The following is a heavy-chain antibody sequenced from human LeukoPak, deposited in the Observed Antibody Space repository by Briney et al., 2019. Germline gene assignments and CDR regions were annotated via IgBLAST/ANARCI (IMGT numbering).Heavy chain of an antibody. J-gene: IGHJ4*02. CDR2: IYYSGST. V-gene: IGHV4-59*08. CDR3: ARGVSSSWNY. CDR1: GGSISSYY. D-gene: IGHD6-13*01. Sequence: SETLSLTCTVSGGSISSYYWSWLRQPPGKGLEWIGYIYYSGSTNYNPSLKSRVTISVDTSKNQFSLKLSSVTAADTAVYYCARGVSSSWNYWGQGTLVTVSS.